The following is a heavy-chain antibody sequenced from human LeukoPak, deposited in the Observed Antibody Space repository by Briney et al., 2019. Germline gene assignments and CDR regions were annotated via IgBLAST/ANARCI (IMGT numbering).Heavy chain of an antibody. CDR3: ARIAPATSFRPEFYWYFDL. D-gene: IGHD2/OR15-2a*01. J-gene: IGHJ2*01. CDR2: INGRASTI. V-gene: IGHV3-11*01. Sequence: GGSLRLSCAASGLTFNDHDMSWIRQAPGKGLEWVSYINGRASTIYYAASVKGRFTVSRDNAKNSLDLQMNRLGVEDTAVYYCARIAPATSFRPEFYWYFDLWGRGTLVTVSS. CDR1: GLTFNDHD.